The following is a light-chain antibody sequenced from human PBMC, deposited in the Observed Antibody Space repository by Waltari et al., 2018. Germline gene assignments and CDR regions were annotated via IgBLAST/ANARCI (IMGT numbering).Light chain of an antibody. CDR2: LGS. V-gene: IGKV2-28*01. J-gene: IGKJ3*01. CDR1: QSLLHSNGYNY. Sequence: EIVMTQSPLSLPVTPGEPASISCRSSQSLLHSNGYNYLDWYLQKPGQSPHLLIYLGSNRASGVPDRFSGSGSGTDFTLKISRVEAEDSGVYYCMQSLQTPRTFGPGTKVDFK. CDR3: MQSLQTPRT.